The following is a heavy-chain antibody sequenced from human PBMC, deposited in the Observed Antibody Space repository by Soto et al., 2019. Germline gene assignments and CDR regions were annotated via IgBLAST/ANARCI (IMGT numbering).Heavy chain of an antibody. CDR1: GGSISSSNW. CDR2: IYHSGST. J-gene: IGHJ4*02. D-gene: IGHD6-19*01. CDR3: ARVGMLAVAGIGGDYFDY. Sequence: PSETLSLTCAVSGGSISSSNWWSWVRQPPGKGLEWIGEIYHSGSTNYNPSLKSRVTISVDKSKNQFSLKLSSVTAADTAVYYCARVGMLAVAGIGGDYFDYWGQGTLVTVSS. V-gene: IGHV4-4*02.